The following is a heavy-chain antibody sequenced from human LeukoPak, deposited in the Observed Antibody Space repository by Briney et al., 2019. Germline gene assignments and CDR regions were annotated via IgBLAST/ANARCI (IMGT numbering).Heavy chain of an antibody. CDR1: VYTLTGYY. V-gene: IGHV1-2*06. Sequence: GASVNVSRKASVYTLTGYYMHGVRQAPGQGLEWMGRNNPNSGRKNYAQKFQGRVTINRDTHIRTAYRALRRLRSDDTAVYYCTRDWVNRWLGYCSSTSCAAFDYWGEGALVTASS. CDR2: NNPNSGRK. D-gene: IGHD2-2*01. J-gene: IGHJ4*02. CDR3: TRDWVNRWLGYCSSTSCAAFDY.